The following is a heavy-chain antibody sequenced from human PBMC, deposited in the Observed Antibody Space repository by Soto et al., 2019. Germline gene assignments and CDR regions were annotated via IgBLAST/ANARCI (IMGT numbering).Heavy chain of an antibody. V-gene: IGHV1-69*06. D-gene: IGHD1-26*01. J-gene: IGHJ4*02. CDR2: IIPFVGTA. CDR3: VRRTEGKEGYSY. CDR1: GGTFSTYG. Sequence: QVQLVQSGAEVKKPGSSVKVSCQVSGGTFSTYGLGWVRQAPGQGLEWMGAIIPFVGTANYAQKFRDRVTITAERTTTTTYMEVKSLTLEDTAVYYCVRRTEGKEGYSYWGQGTLVSVS.